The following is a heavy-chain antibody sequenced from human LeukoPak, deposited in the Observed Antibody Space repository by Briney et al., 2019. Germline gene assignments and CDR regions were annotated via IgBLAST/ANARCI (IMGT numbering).Heavy chain of an antibody. D-gene: IGHD2-2*01. CDR3: ARGVHYCSSTTCYPSYMDV. J-gene: IGHJ6*03. V-gene: IGHV4-59*01. CDR1: GGSISSYY. Sequence: SETLSLTCTVSGGSISSYYWSWIRQPPGKGLEWIGYIYYSGSTNYNPSLKSRVTISLDTSKNQFSLKLSSVTAADTAVYYCARGVHYCSSTTCYPSYMDVWGKGTTVTVSS. CDR2: IYYSGST.